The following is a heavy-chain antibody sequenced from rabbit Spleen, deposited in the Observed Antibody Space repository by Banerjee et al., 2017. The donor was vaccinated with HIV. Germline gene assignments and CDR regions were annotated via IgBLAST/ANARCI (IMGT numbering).Heavy chain of an antibody. J-gene: IGHJ6*01. CDR3: ARDTSSSFSSYGMDL. D-gene: IGHD1-1*01. CDR1: GFSFSDRDV. CDR2: IELGSSGFT. Sequence: QEQLEESGGGLVKPEGSLTLTCKASGFSFSDRDVMCWVRQAPGKGLEWIGCIELGSSGFTYFASWAKGRFTITKPSSTTVTLQMTSLTAADTATYFCARDTSSSFSSYGMDLWGPGTLVTVS. V-gene: IGHV1S45*01.